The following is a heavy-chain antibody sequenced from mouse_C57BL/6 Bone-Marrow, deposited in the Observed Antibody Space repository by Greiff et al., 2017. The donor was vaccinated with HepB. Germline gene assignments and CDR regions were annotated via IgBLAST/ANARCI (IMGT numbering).Heavy chain of an antibody. Sequence: EVHLVESGGDLVKPGGSLKLSCAASGFTFSSYGMSWVRQTPDKRLEWVATISSGGSYTYYPDSVKGRFTISIDNAKNTLYLQMSSLKSEDTAMYYCARKQLRMDYWGQGTSVTVSS. V-gene: IGHV5-6*01. CDR2: ISSGGSYT. J-gene: IGHJ4*01. CDR1: GFTFSSYG. CDR3: ARKQLRMDY. D-gene: IGHD3-2*02.